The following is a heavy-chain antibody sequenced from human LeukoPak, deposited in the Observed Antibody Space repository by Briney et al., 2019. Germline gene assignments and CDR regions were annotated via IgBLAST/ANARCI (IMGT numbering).Heavy chain of an antibody. D-gene: IGHD5-18*01. CDR2: TYYRSKWYN. J-gene: IGHJ6*03. V-gene: IGHV6-1*01. CDR1: GDIVSSNSTA. CDR3: ARGVGYSYGHYYYYYYMDV. Sequence: SQTLSLTCATSGDIVSSNSTAWNWISQSPSRDLEWLGMTYYRSKWYNDYAVSVRSRITITPDTSKNQFSLQLNSVTPEDTAVYYCARGVGYSYGHYYYYYYMDVWDKGTTVTISS.